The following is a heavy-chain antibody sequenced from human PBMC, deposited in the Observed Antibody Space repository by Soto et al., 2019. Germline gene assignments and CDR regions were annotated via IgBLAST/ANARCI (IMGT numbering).Heavy chain of an antibody. D-gene: IGHD2-2*01. CDR3: AKDPPPPIDIVVVPAAVDI. V-gene: IGHV3-23*01. J-gene: IGHJ3*02. CDR1: GFTFSSYA. Sequence: GGSLRLSCAASGFTFSSYAMSWVRQAPGKGLEWVSAISGSGGSTYYADSVRGRFTISRDNSKNTLYLQMNSLRAEDTAVYYCAKDPPPPIDIVVVPAAVDIWGQGTMVTVSS. CDR2: ISGSGGST.